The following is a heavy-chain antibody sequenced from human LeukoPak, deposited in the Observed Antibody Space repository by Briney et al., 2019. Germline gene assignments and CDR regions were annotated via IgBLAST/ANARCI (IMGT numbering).Heavy chain of an antibody. J-gene: IGHJ4*02. V-gene: IGHV3-48*03. Sequence: GGSLRLSCVASGFILSTSEMNWVRQAPGKGLEWVSLIASDGTIYYADSVKGRFTLSRDNAKNSLYLQMNSLRAEDTAVYYCARRGASSGGLDYWGQGTLVTVSS. D-gene: IGHD6-19*01. CDR3: ARRGASSGGLDY. CDR1: GFILSTSE. CDR2: IASDGTI.